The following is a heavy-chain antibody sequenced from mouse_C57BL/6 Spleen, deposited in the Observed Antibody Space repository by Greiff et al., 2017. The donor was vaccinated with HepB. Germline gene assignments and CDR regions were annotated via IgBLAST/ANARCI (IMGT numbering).Heavy chain of an antibody. J-gene: IGHJ4*01. Sequence: EVKVEESGEGLVKPGGSLKLSCAASGFTFSSYAMSWVRQTPEKRLEWVAYISSGGDYIYYADTVKGRFTISRDNARNTLYLQMSSLKSEDTAMYYCTREDTYAMDYWGQGTSVTVSS. V-gene: IGHV5-9-1*02. CDR3: TREDTYAMDY. CDR1: GFTFSSYA. CDR2: ISSGGDYI.